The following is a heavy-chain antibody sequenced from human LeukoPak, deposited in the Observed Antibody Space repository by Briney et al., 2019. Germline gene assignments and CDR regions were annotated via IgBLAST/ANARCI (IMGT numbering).Heavy chain of an antibody. CDR2: ISSSSSTI. CDR3: AKDITYSSSLSGFDP. V-gene: IGHV3-48*01. J-gene: IGHJ5*02. D-gene: IGHD6-13*01. CDR1: GFTFSRYS. Sequence: GGSLRLSCAASGFTFSRYSLNWVRQAPGKGLEWISYISSSSSTIYYADSVKGRFTISRDNAKNSLYLQMNSLRAEDTAVYYCAKDITYSSSLSGFDPWGQGTLVTVSS.